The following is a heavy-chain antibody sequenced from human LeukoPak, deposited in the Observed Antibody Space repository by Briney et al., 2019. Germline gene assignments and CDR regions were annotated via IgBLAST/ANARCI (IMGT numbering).Heavy chain of an antibody. CDR3: ARTTEEYYGSGKFRKYYSYYYYMDV. CDR2: IYYSGST. J-gene: IGHJ6*03. D-gene: IGHD3-10*01. V-gene: IGHV4-39*07. Sequence: SETLSLTCTVSGDSIGSSSSYWGWIRQPPGEGLEWIGSIYYSGSTNYNPSLKSRVTISVDTSKNQFSLKLNSVTAADTAVYYCARTTEEYYGSGKFRKYYSYYYYMDVWGKGTTVTVSS. CDR1: GDSIGSSSSY.